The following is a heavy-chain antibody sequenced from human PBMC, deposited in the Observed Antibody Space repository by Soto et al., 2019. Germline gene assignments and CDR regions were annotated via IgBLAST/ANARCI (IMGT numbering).Heavy chain of an antibody. CDR3: ARWPDGYYYYGMDV. J-gene: IGHJ6*02. CDR1: GYTFTSYD. CDR2: MNPNSGNT. Sequence: QVQLVQSGAEGKKPGASVKVSCKASGYTFTSYDINWVRQATGQGLEWMGWMNPNSGNTGYAQKFQGRVTMTRNTSISTAYMALSSLRSEDTAVYYCARWPDGYYYYGMDVWGQGTTVTVSS. V-gene: IGHV1-8*01.